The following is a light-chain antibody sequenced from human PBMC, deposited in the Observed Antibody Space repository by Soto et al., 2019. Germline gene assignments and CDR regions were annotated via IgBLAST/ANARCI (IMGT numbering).Light chain of an antibody. CDR1: QNLSRN. CDR3: QQYDKWPHT. J-gene: IGKJ2*01. Sequence: EMVMTQSQATLSVSPGERATLSCRASQNLSRNLAWYQQQPGQAPRLLIFYASARATGIPTRFSGSGSGTDFTLTISSLQYEHFAVYYCQQYDKWPHTFGQGTKLEIK. V-gene: IGKV3-15*01. CDR2: YAS.